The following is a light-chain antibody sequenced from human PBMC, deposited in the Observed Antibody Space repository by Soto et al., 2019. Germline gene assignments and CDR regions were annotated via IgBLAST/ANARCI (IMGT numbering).Light chain of an antibody. CDR2: GVS. V-gene: IGLV2-14*01. Sequence: QSALTQPASVPGSPGQSITISCTGTSSDVGGYNYVSWYQQHPGKVPKLMIYGVSNRPSGVSNRFSGSKSGNTASLTISGLQAEDEADYYCSSYSSSSTRVFGGGTKLTVL. J-gene: IGLJ3*02. CDR1: SSDVGGYNY. CDR3: SSYSSSSTRV.